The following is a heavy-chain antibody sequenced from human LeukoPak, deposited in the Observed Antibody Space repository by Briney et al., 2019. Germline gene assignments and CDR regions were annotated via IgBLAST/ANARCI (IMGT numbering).Heavy chain of an antibody. V-gene: IGHV3-48*03. D-gene: IGHD3-16*01. CDR2: INSGGSVI. CDR1: GFPLNSYE. CDR3: VSAYGGLLDY. Sequence: GGPLSLPCEASGFPLNSYEMNWFGQAPGRGREWISYINSGGSVIYYADSVKGRFTISRNNAKKSLYLQMNSLRVEDTAFYYCVSAYGGLLDYWGQGTLVTVSS. J-gene: IGHJ4*02.